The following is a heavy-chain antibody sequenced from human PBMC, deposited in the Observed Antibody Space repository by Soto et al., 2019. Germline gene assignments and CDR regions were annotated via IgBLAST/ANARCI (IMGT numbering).Heavy chain of an antibody. CDR1: GASIRSDY. J-gene: IGHJ4*02. CDR2: IYDSERT. Sequence: PSETLSLTCAVSGASIRSDYWSWIRQIPGRGLEWIGYIYDSERTNYNPSLRSRVTISADTSKNQFSLKVRSVTAADTAVYYCARQWDYWGQGILVTVS. CDR3: ARQWDY. V-gene: IGHV4-59*08.